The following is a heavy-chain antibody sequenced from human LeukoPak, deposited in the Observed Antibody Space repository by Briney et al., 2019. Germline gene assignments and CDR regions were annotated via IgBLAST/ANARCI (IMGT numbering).Heavy chain of an antibody. CDR2: IIPIFGTA. Sequence: ASVKVSCKASGGTFSSYAISWVRQAPGQGLEWMGRIIPIFGTANYAQKLQGRVTTTTDESTSTAYMELSSLRSEDTAVYYCARRVPRYQNDEAFDIWGQGTMVTVSP. V-gene: IGHV1-69*05. CDR1: GGTFSSYA. CDR3: ARRVPRYQNDEAFDI. J-gene: IGHJ3*02. D-gene: IGHD1-26*01.